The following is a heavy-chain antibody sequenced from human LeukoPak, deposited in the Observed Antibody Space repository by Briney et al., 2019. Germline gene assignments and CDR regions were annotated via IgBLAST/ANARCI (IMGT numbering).Heavy chain of an antibody. CDR2: IYTSGST. Sequence: SETLSLTCTVSGVSISSYYWSWLRQPAGKGLEWLGRIYTSGSTNYNPSLKSRVTMSVDTSKNQFSLKLSSVTAADTAVYYCARDFDYGDYGTRFDPWGQGTLVTVSS. V-gene: IGHV4-4*07. D-gene: IGHD4-17*01. J-gene: IGHJ5*02. CDR3: ARDFDYGDYGTRFDP. CDR1: GVSISSYY.